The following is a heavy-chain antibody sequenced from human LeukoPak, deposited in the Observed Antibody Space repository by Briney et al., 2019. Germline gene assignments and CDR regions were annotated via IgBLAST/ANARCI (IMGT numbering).Heavy chain of an antibody. V-gene: IGHV5-51*01. CDR2: IYPGDSDT. D-gene: IGHD1-20*01. J-gene: IGHJ4*02. CDR1: GYSFTSYW. CDR3: ARHNNWAFDY. Sequence: GESLKISCKGSGYSFTSYWIGWVRQMPGKGLEWMGIIYPGDSDTRYSPSFQGQVTISADKSITTAYLQWNTLQASDTAIYYCARHNNWAFDYWDRGTLLTVSS.